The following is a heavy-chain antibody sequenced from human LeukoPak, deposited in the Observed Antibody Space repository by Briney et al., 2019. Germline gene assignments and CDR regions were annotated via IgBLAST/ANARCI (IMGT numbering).Heavy chain of an antibody. J-gene: IGHJ5*02. CDR2: AKQDGSET. CDR3: TRDQGDGLFDP. Sequence: GGSLRLSCSASGFCFSGYWMSWVRQAPGKGLEWVAGAKQDGSETYYVDSVKGRFTISRDNAKNSLYLHMSSLRADDTAVYYCTRDQGDGLFDPWGQGTLVTVPS. V-gene: IGHV3-7*01. D-gene: IGHD3-10*01. CDR1: GFCFSGYW.